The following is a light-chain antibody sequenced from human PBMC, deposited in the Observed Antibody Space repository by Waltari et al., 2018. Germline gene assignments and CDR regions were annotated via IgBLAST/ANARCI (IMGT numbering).Light chain of an antibody. V-gene: IGKV1-27*01. Sequence: DIHLTQSPSSLSASIGDRVTILCRTSQAVGTWLAWYQQKPGKAPRLLISGTSNLQSGVPSRFSGGGSGTDFTLTISGLQAEDFATYFCQQHDNAPYTFGRGTKVDLK. CDR2: GTS. CDR3: QQHDNAPYT. J-gene: IGKJ2*01. CDR1: QAVGTW.